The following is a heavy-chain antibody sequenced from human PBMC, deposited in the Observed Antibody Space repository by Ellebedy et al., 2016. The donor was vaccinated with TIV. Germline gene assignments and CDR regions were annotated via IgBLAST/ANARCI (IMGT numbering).Heavy chain of an antibody. D-gene: IGHD3-10*01. CDR3: TRDGGRFGDLGRDAFDI. CDR2: ISSGSSYI. J-gene: IGHJ3*02. CDR1: GFTFSSYS. Sequence: GESLKISXAASGFTFSSYSMNWVRQAPGKGLEWVSSISSGSSYIYYADSVKGRFTISRDNAKNSLFLQMTSLRAEDTAVYYCTRDGGRFGDLGRDAFDIWGQGTTVIVSS. V-gene: IGHV3-21*01.